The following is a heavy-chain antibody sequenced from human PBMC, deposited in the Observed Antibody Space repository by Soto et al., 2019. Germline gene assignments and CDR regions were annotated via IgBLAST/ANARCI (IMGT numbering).Heavy chain of an antibody. D-gene: IGHD6-13*01. Sequence: PGGSLRLSCAASGFTFSSYAMSWVRQAPGKGLEWVSAISGSGGSTYYADSVKGRFTISRDNSKNTLYLQMNSLRAEDTAVYYCAKTGYSSSWYNVYFDYWGQGTLVTVSS. CDR3: AKTGYSSSWYNVYFDY. V-gene: IGHV3-23*01. CDR1: GFTFSSYA. CDR2: ISGSGGST. J-gene: IGHJ4*02.